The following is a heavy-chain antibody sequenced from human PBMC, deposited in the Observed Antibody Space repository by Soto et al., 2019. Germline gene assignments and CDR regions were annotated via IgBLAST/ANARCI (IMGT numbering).Heavy chain of an antibody. V-gene: IGHV1-3*01. D-gene: IGHD6-13*01. CDR3: ARDVAAAGTLDP. CDR1: GYTFTSYA. J-gene: IGHJ5*02. Sequence: GASVKVSCKASGYTFTSYAMHWVRQAPGQRLEWMGWINAGNGNTKYSQKFQGRVTITRDTSASTAYMELSSLRSEDTAVYYCARDVAAAGTLDPWGQGTLVTVYS. CDR2: INAGNGNT.